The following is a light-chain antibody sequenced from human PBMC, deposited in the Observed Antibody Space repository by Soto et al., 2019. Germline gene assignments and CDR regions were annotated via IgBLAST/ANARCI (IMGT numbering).Light chain of an antibody. J-gene: IGKJ4*01. V-gene: IGKV3-11*01. CDR3: QQRSNWPST. CDR1: QSVSSY. Sequence: EIVLTQSPVTLSLSPGERATLSCRASQSVSSYLAWYQQKPGQAPRLLIYDASNRATGIPARFSGSGSGTDFTLTISSLESEDFAVYYFQQRSNWPSTFGGGTKVEIK. CDR2: DAS.